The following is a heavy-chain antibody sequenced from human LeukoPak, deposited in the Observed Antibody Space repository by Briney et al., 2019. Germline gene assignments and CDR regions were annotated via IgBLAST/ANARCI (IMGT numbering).Heavy chain of an antibody. D-gene: IGHD1-26*01. CDR3: ARTRHSGSYGGVDY. J-gene: IGHJ4*02. V-gene: IGHV3-20*01. CDR2: INWNGGST. Sequence: PGGSLRLSCAASGFTFDDYGVTWVRQAPGKGLEWVSGINWNGGSTGYADSVKGRFTISRDNAKNSLYLQMNSLRAEDTALYHCARTRHSGSYGGVDYWGQGTLVTVSS. CDR1: GFTFDDYG.